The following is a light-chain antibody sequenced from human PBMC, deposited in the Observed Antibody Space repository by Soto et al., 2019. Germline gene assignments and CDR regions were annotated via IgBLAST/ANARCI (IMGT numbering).Light chain of an antibody. J-gene: IGKJ1*01. CDR3: KHYNSYSEA. Sequence: DIQRTQSPSTLSGSVGDRVTITCRASQTISSWLAWYQQKPGKAPKLLIYKASTLKSGVPSRFSGSGSGTEFTLTISSLQPDDFATYYCKHYNSYSEAFGKGTKV. CDR2: KAS. V-gene: IGKV1-5*03. CDR1: QTISSW.